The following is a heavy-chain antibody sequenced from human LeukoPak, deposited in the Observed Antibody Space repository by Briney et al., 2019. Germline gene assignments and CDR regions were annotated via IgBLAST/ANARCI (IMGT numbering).Heavy chain of an antibody. CDR3: AKDTPDKATYYYYYGMDV. Sequence: GGSLRLSCAASGFTFSSYAMSWVRQAPGKGLEWVSAISGSGGSTYYADSVKGRFTISRDNSKNTLYLQMNSLRAEDTAVYYCAKDTPDKATYYYYYGMDVWGQGTTVTVSS. CDR2: ISGSGGST. J-gene: IGHJ6*02. D-gene: IGHD3-22*01. CDR1: GFTFSSYA. V-gene: IGHV3-23*01.